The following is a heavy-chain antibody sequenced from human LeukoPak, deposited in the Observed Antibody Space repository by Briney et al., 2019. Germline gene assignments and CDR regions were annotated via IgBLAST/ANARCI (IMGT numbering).Heavy chain of an antibody. Sequence: GESLKISCKGSGYSFTSYWIGWVRPMPGKGLEWMGIIYPGDSDTRYSPSFQGQVTISADKSISTAYLQWSSLKASDTAMYYCARHGYSGYDSWFSGDYYFDYWGQGTLVTVSS. J-gene: IGHJ4*02. V-gene: IGHV5-51*01. D-gene: IGHD5-12*01. CDR3: ARHGYSGYDSWFSGDYYFDY. CDR1: GYSFTSYW. CDR2: IYPGDSDT.